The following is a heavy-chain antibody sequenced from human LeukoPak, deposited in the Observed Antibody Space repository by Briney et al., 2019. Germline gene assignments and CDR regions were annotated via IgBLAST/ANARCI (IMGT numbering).Heavy chain of an antibody. CDR1: GFTFSSYA. V-gene: IGHV3-23*01. D-gene: IGHD3-10*01. CDR3: AKDFLLWGVSTYYYYGMDV. J-gene: IGHJ6*02. CDR2: ISGSGGST. Sequence: GGSLRLSCAASGFTFSSYAMSWVRQAPGKGLEWVSAISGSGGSTYYADSVKGRFTISRDNSKNTLYLQMNSLRAEDTAVYYCAKDFLLWGVSTYYYYGMDVWGQGTTVTVSS.